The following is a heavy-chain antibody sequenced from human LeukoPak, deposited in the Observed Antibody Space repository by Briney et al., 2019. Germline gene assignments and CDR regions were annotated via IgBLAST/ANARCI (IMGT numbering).Heavy chain of an antibody. Sequence: SETLSLTCAVCGGSFSGYYWSWIRQPPGKGLEWIGEINHSGSTNYNPSLKSRVTISVDTSKNQFSLKLSSVTAADTAVYYCARVGYDFWSGYYLDYWGQGTLVTVSS. D-gene: IGHD3-3*01. J-gene: IGHJ4*02. V-gene: IGHV4-34*01. CDR1: GGSFSGYY. CDR3: ARVGYDFWSGYYLDY. CDR2: INHSGST.